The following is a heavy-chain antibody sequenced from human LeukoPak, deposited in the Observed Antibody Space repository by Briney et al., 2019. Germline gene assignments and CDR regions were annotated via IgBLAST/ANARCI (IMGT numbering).Heavy chain of an antibody. D-gene: IGHD6-19*01. J-gene: IGHJ4*02. CDR3: ARSSGWWSLDY. CDR2: FDTGFGT. Sequence: PGGSLRLSRAASGFTFSTASLHWVRQAPGRGLEWVSAFDTGFGTYYPDSPKGRFTISRDNSKNTLFLQMNSLRAEDTAVYYCARSSGWWSLDYWGQGTLVTVSS. CDR1: GFTFSTAS. V-gene: IGHV3-23*01.